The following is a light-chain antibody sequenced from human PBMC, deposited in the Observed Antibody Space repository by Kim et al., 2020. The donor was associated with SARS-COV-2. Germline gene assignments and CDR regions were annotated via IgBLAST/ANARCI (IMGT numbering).Light chain of an antibody. CDR1: QSINAY. CDR3: QQSHTAPLLT. CDR2: DAS. V-gene: IGKV1-39*01. Sequence: DIQMTQSPSSLAASVGDRVTITCRASQSINAYLNWYQQKPGKAPKLLIYDASTLQSGVPSRFSGSGSGTDFTLTINSLQTEDFATYYCQQSHTAPLLTFGGGTKVDIK. J-gene: IGKJ4*01.